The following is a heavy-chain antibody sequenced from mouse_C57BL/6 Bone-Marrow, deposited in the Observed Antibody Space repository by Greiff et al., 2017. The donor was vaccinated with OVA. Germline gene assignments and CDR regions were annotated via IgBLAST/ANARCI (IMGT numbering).Heavy chain of an antibody. CDR3: ARGEGNLAWFAY. D-gene: IGHD2-1*01. J-gene: IGHJ3*01. CDR1: GYSFTDYN. Sequence: EVQLVESGPELVKPGASAKISCKASGYSFTDYNMNWVKQSNGKSLEWIGVINPNYGTTSYNQKFKGKATLTVDQSSSTAYMQLNSLTSEDSAVYYCARGEGNLAWFAYWGQGTLVTVSA. CDR2: INPNYGTT. V-gene: IGHV1-39*01.